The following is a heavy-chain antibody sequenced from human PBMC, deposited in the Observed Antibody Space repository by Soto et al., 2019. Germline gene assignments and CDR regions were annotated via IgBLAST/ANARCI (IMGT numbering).Heavy chain of an antibody. Sequence: GGSLRLSCAASGFTFSSYAMHWVRQAPGKGLEWVAVISYDGSNKYYADSVKGRFTISRDNSKNTLYLQMNSLRAEDTAVYYCAREKYYDSSGYSAPYYYYYGMDVWGQGTTVTVSS. CDR2: ISYDGSNK. CDR3: AREKYYDSSGYSAPYYYYYGMDV. D-gene: IGHD3-22*01. J-gene: IGHJ6*02. V-gene: IGHV3-30-3*01. CDR1: GFTFSSYA.